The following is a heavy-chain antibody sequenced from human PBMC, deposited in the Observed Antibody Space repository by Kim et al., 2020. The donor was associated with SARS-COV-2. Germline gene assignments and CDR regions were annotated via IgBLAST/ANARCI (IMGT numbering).Heavy chain of an antibody. D-gene: IGHD6-13*01. J-gene: IGHJ6*02. Sequence: KGRFTTSRDNSKTTLYLQMNSLRAEDTAVYYCAREYEPIAAAGRSYYGMDVWGQGTTVTVSS. V-gene: IGHV3-30*07. CDR3: AREYEPIAAAGRSYYGMDV.